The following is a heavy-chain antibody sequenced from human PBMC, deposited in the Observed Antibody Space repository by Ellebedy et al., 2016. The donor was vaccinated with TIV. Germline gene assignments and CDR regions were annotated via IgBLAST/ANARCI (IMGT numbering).Heavy chain of an antibody. CDR2: IKQDGSEI. V-gene: IGHV3-7*01. CDR1: GFTLSNYW. J-gene: IGHJ4*02. CDR3: ARNGESGYYSY. D-gene: IGHD3-3*01. Sequence: PGGSLRLSFAASGFTLSNYWMTWVRQAPGKGLEWVANIKQDGSEIYYVDSVKGRFAISRDNAENSLYLQMNSLRAEDTAVYYCARNGESGYYSYWGQGTLVTVSS.